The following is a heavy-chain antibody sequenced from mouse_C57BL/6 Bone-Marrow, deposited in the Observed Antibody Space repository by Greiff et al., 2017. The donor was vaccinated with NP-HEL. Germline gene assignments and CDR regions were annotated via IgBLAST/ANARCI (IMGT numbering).Heavy chain of an antibody. CDR2: ISGGGGNT. CDR1: GFTFSSYT. D-gene: IGHD1-1*01. Sequence: EVQLVESGGGLVKPGGSLKLSCAASGFTFSSYTMSWVRQTPEKRLEWVATISGGGGNTYYLDSVKGRFTISRDNAKNTLYLQMSSLRSEDTALYYCARHGDYGSSIYWYFDVWGTGTTVTVSS. V-gene: IGHV5-9*01. J-gene: IGHJ1*03. CDR3: ARHGDYGSSIYWYFDV.